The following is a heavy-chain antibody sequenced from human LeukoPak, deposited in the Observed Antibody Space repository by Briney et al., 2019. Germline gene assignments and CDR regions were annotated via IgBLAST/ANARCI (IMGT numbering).Heavy chain of an antibody. CDR2: IRGSDGIT. D-gene: IGHD6-19*01. Sequence: GGSLRLSCAASGFTFSNYAMSWVRHTPGKGLEWVSIIRGSDGITYYADSVKGRFTTSRDNPKNTLYLEMNNLRAEDTALYYCAKARYTAGWYTFDYWGQGTQVTVSS. CDR3: AKARYTAGWYTFDY. V-gene: IGHV3-23*01. J-gene: IGHJ4*02. CDR1: GFTFSNYA.